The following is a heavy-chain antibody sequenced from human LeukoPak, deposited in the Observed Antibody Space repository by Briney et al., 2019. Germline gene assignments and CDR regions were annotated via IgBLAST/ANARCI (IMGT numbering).Heavy chain of an antibody. CDR2: IYYGGST. D-gene: IGHD2-2*02. CDR3: ARQPADILNWFDP. Sequence: PSETLSLTCTVPGGSISTSNYCWGWIRQPPGKGLEWIGTIYYGGSTYYTPSLKSRVTISVDSSKNQFSLKVSSATAADTAVYYCARQPADILNWFDPWGQGTLVTVSS. V-gene: IGHV4-39*01. J-gene: IGHJ5*02. CDR1: GGSISTSNYC.